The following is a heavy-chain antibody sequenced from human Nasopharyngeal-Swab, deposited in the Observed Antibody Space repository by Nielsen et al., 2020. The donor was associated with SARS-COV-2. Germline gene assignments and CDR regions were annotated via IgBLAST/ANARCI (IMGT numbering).Heavy chain of an antibody. D-gene: IGHD5-24*01. Sequence: PGKGLEWIGSIYHSGSTYYNPSLKSRVTISVDTSKNQFSLKLSSVTAADTAVYYCARVVRLQSHYYFDYWGQGTLVTVSS. J-gene: IGHJ4*02. CDR2: IYHSGST. V-gene: IGHV4-38-2*02. CDR3: ARVVRLQSHYYFDY.